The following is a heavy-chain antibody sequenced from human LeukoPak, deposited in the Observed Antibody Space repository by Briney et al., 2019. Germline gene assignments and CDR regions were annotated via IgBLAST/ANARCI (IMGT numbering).Heavy chain of an antibody. J-gene: IGHJ4*02. V-gene: IGHV3-21*01. CDR2: ISSSGSYI. CDR1: GFTFSTYS. Sequence: GGSLRLSCAASGFTFSTYSMNWVRQAPGKGLEWVSCISSSGSYIYYADSVRGRFTISRDNTKNSLYLQMNSLRAEDTAVYYCARDKVPYSSSWAIDYWGQGTLVTVSS. D-gene: IGHD6-13*01. CDR3: ARDKVPYSSSWAIDY.